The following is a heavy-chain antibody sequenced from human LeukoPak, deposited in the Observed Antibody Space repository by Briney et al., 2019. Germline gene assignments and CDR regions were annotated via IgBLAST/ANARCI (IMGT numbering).Heavy chain of an antibody. Sequence: ASVKVSCKASGYTFTGYYMHWVRQAPGQGLEWMGWINPNSGGTNYAQKFQGWVTMTRDTSISTAYMELSRLRSDDTAVYYCARDQSDYGGNSGFDPWAREPWSPSPQ. CDR3: ARDQSDYGGNSGFDP. V-gene: IGHV1-2*04. CDR2: INPNSGGT. D-gene: IGHD4-23*01. CDR1: GYTFTGYY. J-gene: IGHJ5*02.